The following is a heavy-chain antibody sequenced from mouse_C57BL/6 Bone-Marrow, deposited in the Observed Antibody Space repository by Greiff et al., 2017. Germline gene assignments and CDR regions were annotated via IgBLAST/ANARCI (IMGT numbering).Heavy chain of an antibody. CDR2: INPDNGGT. Sequence: EVQLQQSGPVLVKPGASVKMSCKASGYTFTDYYMNWVKQSHGKSLEWIGGINPDNGGTSYNQKFKGKATLTVDKSSSTAYMELSSLTSEDSAVYYCARWGWSSSMAYWGQGTSVTVSA. V-gene: IGHV1-19*01. D-gene: IGHD2-3*01. CDR1: GYTFTDYY. CDR3: ARWGWSSSMAY. J-gene: IGHJ4*01.